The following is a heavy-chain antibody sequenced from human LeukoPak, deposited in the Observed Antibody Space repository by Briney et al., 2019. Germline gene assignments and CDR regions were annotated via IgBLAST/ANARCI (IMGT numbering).Heavy chain of an antibody. CDR2: IYTSGST. V-gene: IGHV4-4*09. J-gene: IGHJ4*02. Sequence: SETLSLTCTVSGGSISSYYWSWIRQPPGKGLEWIGYIYTSGSTNYNPSLKSRVTLSVDTSKNQFSLKLSSVTAADTAVYYCARQGDYYGSGDHFDYWGQGTLVTVSS. CDR3: ARQGDYYGSGDHFDY. CDR1: GGSISSYY. D-gene: IGHD3-10*01.